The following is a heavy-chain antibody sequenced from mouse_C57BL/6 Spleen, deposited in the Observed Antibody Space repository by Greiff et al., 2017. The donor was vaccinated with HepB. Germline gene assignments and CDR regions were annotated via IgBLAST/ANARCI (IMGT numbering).Heavy chain of an antibody. CDR1: GYAFSSYW. CDR2: IYPGDGDT. CDR3: AREGGIYDGYYVAMDY. J-gene: IGHJ4*01. V-gene: IGHV1-80*01. D-gene: IGHD2-3*01. Sequence: QVQLQQSGAELVKPGASVKISCKASGYAFSSYWMTWVQQRPGKGLEWIGQIYPGDGDTNYNGKFKDKATLTAAKSSSTAYMQLSSLTSEDAAVYFCAREGGIYDGYYVAMDYWGQGTSVTVSS.